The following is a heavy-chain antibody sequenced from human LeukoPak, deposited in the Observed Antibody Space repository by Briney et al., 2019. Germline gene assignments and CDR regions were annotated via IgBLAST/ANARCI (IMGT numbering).Heavy chain of an antibody. CDR2: MNPNSGNT. Sequence: ASVKVSCKASGYTFTSYDINWVRPATGQGLEWMGWMNPNSGNTGYAQKFQGRVTMTRNTSISTAYMELSSLRSEDTAVYYCARVLTTVTTLNWFDPWGQGTLVTVSS. CDR1: GYTFTSYD. J-gene: IGHJ5*02. CDR3: ARVLTTVTTLNWFDP. D-gene: IGHD4-17*01. V-gene: IGHV1-8*01.